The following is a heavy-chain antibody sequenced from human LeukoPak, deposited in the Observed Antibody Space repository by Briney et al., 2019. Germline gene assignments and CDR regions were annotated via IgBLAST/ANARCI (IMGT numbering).Heavy chain of an antibody. CDR2: INPYSGGT. J-gene: IGHJ5*02. D-gene: IGHD3-10*01. Sequence: GASVKVSCKASGYTFTGYYMHWVRQAPGQGLEWMGWINPYSGGTNYAQKFQGRVTMTRDTSISTAYMELSRLRSGDTAVYYCARVAGEVLLWFGEKSGWFDPWGQGTLVTVSS. CDR3: ARVAGEVLLWFGEKSGWFDP. CDR1: GYTFTGYY. V-gene: IGHV1-2*02.